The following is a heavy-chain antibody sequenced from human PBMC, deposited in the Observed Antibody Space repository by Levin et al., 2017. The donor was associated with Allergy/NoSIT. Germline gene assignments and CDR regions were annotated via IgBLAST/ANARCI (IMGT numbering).Heavy chain of an antibody. CDR2: ISFGGSNK. D-gene: IGHD2-2*01. V-gene: IGHV3-30*18. CDR1: GFHFSNFG. J-gene: IGHJ4*02. Sequence: LSLTCAASGFHFSNFGMHWVRPAPGKGLEWVAVISFGGSNKYYTDSVKGRFTISRDNSKKTLYLQMNSLGAEDTAVYYCAKESNTNDFDYWGQGALVTVSS. CDR3: AKESNTNDFDY.